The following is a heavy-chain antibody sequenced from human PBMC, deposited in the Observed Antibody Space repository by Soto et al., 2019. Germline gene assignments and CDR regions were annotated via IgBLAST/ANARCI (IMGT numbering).Heavy chain of an antibody. CDR3: AALPDFGFTGTVTTLGFDY. J-gene: IGHJ4*02. CDR2: IVVGSGNT. D-gene: IGHD4-17*01. CDR1: GFTFTSSA. Sequence: ASVKVSCKASGFTFTSSAMQWVRQARGQRLEWIGWIVVGSGNTNYAQKFQERVTITRDMSTSTAYMELSSLRSEDTAVYYCAALPDFGFTGTVTTLGFDYWGQGTLVTVSS. V-gene: IGHV1-58*02.